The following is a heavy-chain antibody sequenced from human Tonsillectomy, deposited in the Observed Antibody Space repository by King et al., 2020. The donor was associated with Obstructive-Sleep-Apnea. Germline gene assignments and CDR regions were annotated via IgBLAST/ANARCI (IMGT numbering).Heavy chain of an antibody. D-gene: IGHD5-12*01. CDR2: IWYDGSNK. CDR1: GFTFSSYG. J-gene: IGHJ4*02. CDR3: AKEGGVATTFGYFDY. Sequence: VQLVESGGGVVQPGRSLRLSCAASGFTFSSYGMHGVRQAPGKGLEWVAVIWYDGSNKYYADSVKGRFTISRDNSKNTLYLQMNSLRAEDTAVYYCAKEGGVATTFGYFDYWGQGTLVTVSS. V-gene: IGHV3-33*06.